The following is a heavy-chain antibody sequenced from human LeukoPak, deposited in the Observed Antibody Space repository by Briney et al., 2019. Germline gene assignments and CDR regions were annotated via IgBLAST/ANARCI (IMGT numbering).Heavy chain of an antibody. D-gene: IGHD2/OR15-2a*01. CDR1: GFTFSNAW. CDR3: ARDLAPGGPTGKNTLGIDY. V-gene: IGHV3-15*01. Sequence: GGSLRLSCAASGFTFSNAWMSWVRQAPGKGLEWVCRIKSKTDGGTTDYAAPVKGRFTISRDNSKNTLYLQMNSLRAEDTAVYYCARDLAPGGPTGKNTLGIDYWGQGTLVTVSS. CDR2: IKSKTDGGTT. J-gene: IGHJ4*02.